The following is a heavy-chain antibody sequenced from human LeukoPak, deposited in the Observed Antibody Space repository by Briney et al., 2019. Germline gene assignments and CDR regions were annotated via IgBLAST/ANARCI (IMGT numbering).Heavy chain of an antibody. CDR1: GFTFSNYW. CDR3: ARVPAAAAGMGIDY. V-gene: IGHV3-74*01. Sequence: PGGSLRLSCGASGFTFSNYWMHWVRQAPGKGLVWVSRVTSDGTGADYADSVRGRFTISRDNAKNTVYLHMNSLRAEDTAIYYCARVPAAAAGMGIDYWGQGTLVTVSS. J-gene: IGHJ4*02. CDR2: VTSDGTGA. D-gene: IGHD6-13*01.